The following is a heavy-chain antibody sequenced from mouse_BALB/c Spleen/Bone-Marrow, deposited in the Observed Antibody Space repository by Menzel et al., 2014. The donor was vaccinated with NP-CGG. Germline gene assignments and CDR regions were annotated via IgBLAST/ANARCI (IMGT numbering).Heavy chain of an antibody. V-gene: IGHV1-77*01. D-gene: IGHD1-2*01. CDR3: ARTTTATSY. J-gene: IGHJ3*01. CDR2: IYPGSDNT. CDR1: GYTFTDYY. Sequence: QVQLKQSGAELARPGASVKLSCKASGYTFTDYYINWMKQRTGQGLEWIGEIYPGSDNTYYKEKFKGKATLTADKSSSTTYMQLSSLTSEDSAVYFCARTTTATSYWGQGTLVTVSA.